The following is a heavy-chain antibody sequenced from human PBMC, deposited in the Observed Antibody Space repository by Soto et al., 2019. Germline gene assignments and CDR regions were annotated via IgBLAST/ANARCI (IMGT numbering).Heavy chain of an antibody. CDR3: ARPQGESMAYFDY. CDR2: IYPGDSDT. D-gene: IGHD3-10*01. V-gene: IGHV5-51*01. CDR1: GYSFTSYW. Sequence: GESLKISCXGSGYSFTSYWIGWVRQMPGKGLEWMGIIYPGDSDTRYSPSFQGQVTISADKSISTAYPQWSSLKASDTALYYCARPQGESMAYFDYWGQGTLVTVSS. J-gene: IGHJ4*02.